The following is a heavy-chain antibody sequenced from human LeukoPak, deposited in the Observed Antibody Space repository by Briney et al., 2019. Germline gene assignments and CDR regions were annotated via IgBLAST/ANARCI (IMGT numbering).Heavy chain of an antibody. J-gene: IGHJ4*02. CDR1: GFTLSSFT. CDR2: ISYDESQK. Sequence: PGGSLRLSCAASGFTLSSFTMHWVRHNPGKGLEWVAVISYDESQKWYADSVKGRFTISRDISKNTLFLEMDSLRGEDTAVYYCARAYDSSWHNFDYWGQGSLVTVS. CDR3: ARAYDSSWHNFDY. D-gene: IGHD6-13*01. V-gene: IGHV3-30-3*01.